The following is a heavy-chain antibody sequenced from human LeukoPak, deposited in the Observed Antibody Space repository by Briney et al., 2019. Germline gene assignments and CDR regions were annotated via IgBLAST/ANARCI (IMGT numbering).Heavy chain of an antibody. CDR1: GFIFGDFD. V-gene: IGHV3-9*01. Sequence: GGSLRLSCAASGFIFGDFDIHWVRQPPGKGLEWVSSISWDGGTLDYADSVKGRFTISRDNAKKSLYLQMNSLRAEDTAIYYCARGTVSPPAAVWGKGTTVTVSS. J-gene: IGHJ6*04. D-gene: IGHD6-13*01. CDR2: ISWDGGTL. CDR3: ARGTVSPPAAV.